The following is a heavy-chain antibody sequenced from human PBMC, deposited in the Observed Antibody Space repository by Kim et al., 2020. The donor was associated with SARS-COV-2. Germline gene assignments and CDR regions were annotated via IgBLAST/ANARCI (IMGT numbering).Heavy chain of an antibody. V-gene: IGHV1-3*01. CDR3: ARSRGCDC. D-gene: IGHD5-12*01. Sequence: ASVKVSCKASGYTFTNYMIHWVRQAPGQRLEWMGGISPGNGKTEYSEKFQGRVTFSRDTSTSTVYMELSSLRSEDTAVYYCARSRGCDCWGQGTLVTVSS. CDR1: GYTFTNYM. J-gene: IGHJ4*02. CDR2: ISPGNGKT.